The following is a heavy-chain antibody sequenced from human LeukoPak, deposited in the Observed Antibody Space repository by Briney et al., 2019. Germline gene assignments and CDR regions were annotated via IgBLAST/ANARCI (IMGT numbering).Heavy chain of an antibody. Sequence: PLETLSLTCTVSGDSISTYYWSWIRQPPGKGLEWIGYISNSVYTNYNPSLTSRVTMSVDTSKNQFSLKLTSVAAADTAVYYCARHARSDYANAKFDYWGQGALVTVSS. V-gene: IGHV4-59*08. CDR1: GDSISTYY. D-gene: IGHD6-25*01. CDR3: ARHARSDYANAKFDY. CDR2: ISNSVYT. J-gene: IGHJ4*02.